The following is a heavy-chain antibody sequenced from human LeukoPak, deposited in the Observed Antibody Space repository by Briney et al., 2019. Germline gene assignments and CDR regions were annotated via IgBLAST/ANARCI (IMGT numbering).Heavy chain of an antibody. CDR2: ISSSSSYI. Sequence: SGGSLRLSCAASGFTFSSYSMNWVRQAPGKGLEWVSSISSSSSYIYYADSVKGRFTISRDNAKNSLYLQMNSLRAEDTAVYYCARDNPHRRFLGYYYGMDVWGQGTTVTVSS. CDR3: ARDNPHRRFLGYYYGMDV. J-gene: IGHJ6*02. V-gene: IGHV3-21*01. D-gene: IGHD3-3*01. CDR1: GFTFSSYS.